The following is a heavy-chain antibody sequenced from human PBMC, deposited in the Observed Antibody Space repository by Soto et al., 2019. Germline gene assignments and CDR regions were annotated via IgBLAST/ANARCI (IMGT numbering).Heavy chain of an antibody. Sequence: GGSLRLSCAASGFTFSSYAMHWVRQAPGKGLEWVAVISYDGSNKYYTDSVKGRFTISRDNSKNTLYLQMNSLRAEDTAVYYCARGDLFGVVPIGMDVWGQGTTVTVSS. CDR2: ISYDGSNK. V-gene: IGHV3-30-3*01. D-gene: IGHD3-3*01. CDR3: ARGDLFGVVPIGMDV. J-gene: IGHJ6*02. CDR1: GFTFSSYA.